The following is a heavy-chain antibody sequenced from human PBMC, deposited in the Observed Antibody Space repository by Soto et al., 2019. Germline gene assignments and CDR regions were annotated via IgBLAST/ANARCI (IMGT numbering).Heavy chain of an antibody. Sequence: SETLSLTCTVSGGSISSYYWSWIRQPPGKGLEWIGYIYYSGSTNYNPSLKSRVTISVDTSKNQFSLKLSSVTAADTAVYYCGGGKFFSYLLHGKDVWGQGTTVTVSS. D-gene: IGHD3-3*01. CDR1: GGSISSYY. CDR2: IYYSGST. J-gene: IGHJ6*02. V-gene: IGHV4-59*01. CDR3: GGGKFFSYLLHGKDV.